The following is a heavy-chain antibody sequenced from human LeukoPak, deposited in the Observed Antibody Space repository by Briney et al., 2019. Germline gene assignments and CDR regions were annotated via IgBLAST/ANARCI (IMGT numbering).Heavy chain of an antibody. Sequence: PSQTLSLTCTVSGGSISSGSYYWSWIRQPPGKGLEWIGEINHSGSTNYNPSLKSRVTISVDTSKNQFSLKLSSVTAADTAVYYCARVRIAAAAIKRDYGMDVWGQGTTVTVSS. D-gene: IGHD6-13*01. CDR2: INHSGST. V-gene: IGHV4-39*07. J-gene: IGHJ6*02. CDR1: GGSISSGSYY. CDR3: ARVRIAAAAIKRDYGMDV.